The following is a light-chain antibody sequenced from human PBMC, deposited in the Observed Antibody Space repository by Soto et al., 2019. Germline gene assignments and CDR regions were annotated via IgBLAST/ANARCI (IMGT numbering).Light chain of an antibody. CDR2: DVS. CDR1: SSDVGGYNY. Sequence: QSALTQPASVSGSPGQSITISCTGTSSDVGGYNYVSWYQQHPGKAPKLMIYDVSNRPSGVSNRFSGSKSGNTASLTTSGLQADDEADYYCSSYTSSSTPYVFGTGTKLTVL. V-gene: IGLV2-14*01. CDR3: SSYTSSSTPYV. J-gene: IGLJ1*01.